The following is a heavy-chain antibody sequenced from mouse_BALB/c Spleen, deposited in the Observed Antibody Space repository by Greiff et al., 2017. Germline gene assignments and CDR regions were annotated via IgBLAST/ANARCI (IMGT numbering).Heavy chain of an antibody. J-gene: IGHJ1*01. Sequence: DVKLVESGGGLVKLGGSLKLSCAASGFTFSSYYMSWVRQTPEKRLELVAAINSNGGSTYYPDTVKGRFTISRDNAKNTLYLQMSSLKSEDTALYYCARHEVHSWYFDVWGAGTTVTVSS. D-gene: IGHD1-2*01. CDR1: GFTFSSYY. CDR2: INSNGGST. V-gene: IGHV5-6-2*01. CDR3: ARHEVHSWYFDV.